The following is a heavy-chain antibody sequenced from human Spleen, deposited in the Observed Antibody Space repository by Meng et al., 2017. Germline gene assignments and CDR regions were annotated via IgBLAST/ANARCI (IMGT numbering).Heavy chain of an antibody. D-gene: IGHD1-26*01. V-gene: IGHV4-38-2*02. CDR2: IYHSGST. J-gene: IGHJ4*02. CDR1: GYSISSGYY. CDR3: ARDQYSGSYYFSDY. Sequence: SETLSLTCTVSGYSISSGYYWGWIRQPPGKGLEWIGSIYHSGSTYYNPSLKSRVTISVDTSKNQFSLKLSSVTAADTAVYYCARDQYSGSYYFSDYWGQGTLVTVSS.